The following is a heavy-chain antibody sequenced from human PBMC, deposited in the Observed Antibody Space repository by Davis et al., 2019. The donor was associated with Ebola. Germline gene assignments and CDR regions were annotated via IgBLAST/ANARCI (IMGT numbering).Heavy chain of an antibody. J-gene: IGHJ3*02. Sequence: GESLKISCKGSGYSFTSYWIGWVRQMPKKGLEWMGIIYPGDSDTRYSPSFQGQVTISADKSISTAYLQWSSLKASDTAMYYCARQSHDSDIVVVPAANAFDIWGQGTMVTVSS. D-gene: IGHD2-2*01. CDR2: IYPGDSDT. CDR3: ARQSHDSDIVVVPAANAFDI. V-gene: IGHV5-51*01. CDR1: GYSFTSYW.